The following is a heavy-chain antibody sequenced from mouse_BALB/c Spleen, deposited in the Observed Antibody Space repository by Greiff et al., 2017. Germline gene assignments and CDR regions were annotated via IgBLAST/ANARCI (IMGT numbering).Heavy chain of an antibody. V-gene: IGHV1-7*01. Sequence: QVQLKESGAELAKPGASVKMSCKASGYTFTSYWMHWVKQRPGQGLEWIGYINPSTGYTEYNQKFKDKATLTADKSSSTAYMQLSSLTSEDSAVYYCASYYDYEYAMDYWGQGTSVTVSS. D-gene: IGHD2-4*01. CDR1: GYTFTSYW. CDR3: ASYYDYEYAMDY. CDR2: INPSTGYT. J-gene: IGHJ4*01.